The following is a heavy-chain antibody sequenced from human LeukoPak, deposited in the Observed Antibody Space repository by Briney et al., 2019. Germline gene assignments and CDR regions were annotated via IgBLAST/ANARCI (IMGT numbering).Heavy chain of an antibody. V-gene: IGHV4-34*08. J-gene: IGHJ3*02. Sequence: GSLRLSCAASGFTFDDYDMNWVRQAPGKGLEWIGEINHSGSTNYNPSLKSRVTISVDTSKNQFSLKLSSVTAADTAVYYCAAVPNYYDSSGYDAFDIWGQGTMVTVSS. CDR3: AAVPNYYDSSGYDAFDI. CDR1: GFTFDDYD. CDR2: INHSGST. D-gene: IGHD3-22*01.